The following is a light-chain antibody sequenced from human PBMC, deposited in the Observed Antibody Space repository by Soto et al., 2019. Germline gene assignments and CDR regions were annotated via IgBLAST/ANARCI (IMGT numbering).Light chain of an antibody. CDR1: RNISNS. V-gene: IGKV1-39*01. CDR2: AAS. J-gene: IGKJ4*01. CDR3: QQTFRVPLT. Sequence: DIQMTQSPSSLSASVGDTVTVTCRASRNISNSLNWYQQKPGEAPKLLMYAASSLQSGVPSRFSGSGSGTDFTLTISSLQPGDFATYYCQQTFRVPLTFGGGSKLEV.